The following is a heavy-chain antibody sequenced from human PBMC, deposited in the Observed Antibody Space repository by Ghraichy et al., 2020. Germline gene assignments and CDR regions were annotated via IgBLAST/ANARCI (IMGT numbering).Heavy chain of an antibody. CDR3: TTDPGEYEDF. CDR1: GLTFSNAW. V-gene: IGHV3-15*01. CDR2: IKRRTDGEAA. D-gene: IGHD2-21*01. J-gene: IGHJ4*02. Sequence: GESLNISCVASGLTFSNAWMSWVRQAPGKGLEWVGRIKRRTDGEAADYAPRVKGRFTISRDDSKNTLYLQMNNLQADDTAVYYCTTDPGEYEDFWGQGTLVTVSS.